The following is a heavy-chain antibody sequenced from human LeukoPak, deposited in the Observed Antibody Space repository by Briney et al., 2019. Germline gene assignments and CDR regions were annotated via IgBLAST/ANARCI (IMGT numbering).Heavy chain of an antibody. V-gene: IGHV3-23*01. Sequence: GGTLRLSCAASGFTFSSYGMSWVRQAPGKGLEWVSAISGSGGSTYYADSVKGRFTISRDNSKNTLYLQMNSLRAEDTAVYYCTHGSMYQLDYWGQGTLVTVSS. CDR2: ISGSGGST. CDR1: GFTFSSYG. CDR3: THGSMYQLDY. J-gene: IGHJ4*02. D-gene: IGHD2-2*01.